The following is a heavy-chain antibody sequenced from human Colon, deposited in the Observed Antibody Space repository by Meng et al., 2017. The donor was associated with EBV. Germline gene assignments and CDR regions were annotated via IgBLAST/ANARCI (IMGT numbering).Heavy chain of an antibody. CDR3: ARVGAYCGGDCYHPR. V-gene: IGHV4-4*03. Sequence: RLQEWGPGLVKPPGTSSLHRAAAAASIWSNNWWGWVRKTHGKGMEWIGEIYHVGNTNYNPSLKSRVTISVDRSNDPFSLSLSSVTAADTAVYYCARVGAYCGGDCYHPRWGQGTLVTVSS. J-gene: IGHJ4*02. D-gene: IGHD2-21*02. CDR1: AASIWSNNW. CDR2: IYHVGNT.